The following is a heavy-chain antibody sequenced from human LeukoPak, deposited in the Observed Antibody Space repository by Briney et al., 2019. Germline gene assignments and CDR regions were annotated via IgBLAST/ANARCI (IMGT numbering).Heavy chain of an antibody. CDR3: ARDYYDSSGSDY. CDR1: GYTFTSYY. Sequence: ASVKVSCKASGYTFTSYYMHWVRQAPGQGLEGMGIINPSGGSTSYAQKFQGRVTMTRDTSTNTVYMELSSLMSEDTAVYYCARDYYDSSGSDYWGQGTLVTVSS. CDR2: INPSGGST. D-gene: IGHD3-22*01. J-gene: IGHJ4*02. V-gene: IGHV1-46*01.